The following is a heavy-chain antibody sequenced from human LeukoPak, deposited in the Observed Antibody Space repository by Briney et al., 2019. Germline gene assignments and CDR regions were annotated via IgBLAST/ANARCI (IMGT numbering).Heavy chain of an antibody. CDR3: ATYTSGVQLRFLELTEE. V-gene: IGHV4-59*01. D-gene: IGHD3-3*01. CDR2: IYYSGST. CDR1: GGSISSYY. Sequence: PSETLSLTCTVSGGSISSYYWSWIRQPPGKGLEWIGYIYYSGSTNYNPSLKSRVTISVDTSKNQFSLKLSSVTAADTAVYYCATYTSGVQLRFLELTEEWGQGTRVTVSS. J-gene: IGHJ4*02.